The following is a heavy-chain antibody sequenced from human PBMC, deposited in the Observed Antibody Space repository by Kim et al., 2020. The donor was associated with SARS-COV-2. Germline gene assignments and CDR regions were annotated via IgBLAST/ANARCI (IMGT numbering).Heavy chain of an antibody. CDR2: IYYTDST. CDR3: ARISLFGVNY. Sequence: SETLSLTCSVSGDSVTTTSFYWGWIPQPPGKGREWIGSIYYTDSTHYNPVLKSQITITEDTSQNQFSLNVNPVIAADTALDFCARISLFGVNYLGPGTL. J-gene: IGHJ4*01. V-gene: IGHV4-39*01. CDR1: GDSVTTTSFY. D-gene: IGHD3-3*01.